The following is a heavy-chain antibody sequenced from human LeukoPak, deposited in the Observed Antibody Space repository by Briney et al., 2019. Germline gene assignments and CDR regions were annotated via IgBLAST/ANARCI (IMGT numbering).Heavy chain of an antibody. Sequence: GESLRLSCAASGFTFSSYWMHWVRQAPGKGLVWVSRINSDGSSTSYADSVKGRFTISRDNAKNTLYLQMNSLRAEDTAVYYCARASYSTGLRYYYYMDVWGKGTTVTISS. J-gene: IGHJ6*03. V-gene: IGHV3-74*01. CDR1: GFTFSSYW. D-gene: IGHD4-17*01. CDR2: INSDGSST. CDR3: ARASYSTGLRYYYYMDV.